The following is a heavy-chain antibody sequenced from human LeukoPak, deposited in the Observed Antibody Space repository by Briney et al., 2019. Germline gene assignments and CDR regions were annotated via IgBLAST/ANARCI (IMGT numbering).Heavy chain of an antibody. J-gene: IGHJ6*03. CDR2: IYTSGST. CDR1: GGSISSGSYY. Sequence: SQTLSLTCTVSGGSISSGSYYWSWIRQPAGKGLEWIGRIYTSGSTNYNPSLKSRVAISVDTSKNQFSLKLSSVTAADTAVYYCARDHPGERNYYYYYMDVWGKGTTVTVPS. V-gene: IGHV4-61*02. CDR3: ARDHPGERNYYYYYMDV. D-gene: IGHD4-17*01.